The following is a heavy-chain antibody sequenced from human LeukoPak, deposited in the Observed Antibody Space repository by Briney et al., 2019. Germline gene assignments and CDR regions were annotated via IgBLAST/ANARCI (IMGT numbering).Heavy chain of an antibody. J-gene: IGHJ4*02. CDR3: ARGYIAMATIDF. V-gene: IGHV3-30-3*01. D-gene: IGHD5-18*01. Sequence: GGSLRLSCAASGFTFSSYAMSWVRLAPGKGLEWVAVISYDGSNKYYADSVKGRFTISRDNSKNTLYLQMNSLRAEDTAVYYCARGYIAMATIDFWGQGTLVTVSS. CDR2: ISYDGSNK. CDR1: GFTFSSYA.